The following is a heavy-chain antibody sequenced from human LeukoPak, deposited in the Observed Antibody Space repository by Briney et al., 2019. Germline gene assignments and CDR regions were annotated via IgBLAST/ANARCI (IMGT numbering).Heavy chain of an antibody. CDR3: ARDWGVGGRPGYMDV. D-gene: IGHD6-6*01. CDR2: INHSGST. Sequence: PSETLSLTCAVYGGSFSGYYWSWIRQPPGKGLEWIGEINHSGSTNYNPSLKSRVTMSVDTSKNQFSLKLSSVTAADTAVYFCARDWGVGGRPGYMDVWGKGTTVTVSS. CDR1: GGSFSGYY. V-gene: IGHV4-34*01. J-gene: IGHJ6*03.